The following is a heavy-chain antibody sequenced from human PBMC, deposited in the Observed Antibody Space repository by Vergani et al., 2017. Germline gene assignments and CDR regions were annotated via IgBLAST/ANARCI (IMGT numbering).Heavy chain of an antibody. CDR1: GFTFINAW. V-gene: IGHV3-15*01. D-gene: IGHD4-17*01. J-gene: IGHJ4*02. CDR3: AKDYGDYFDY. CDR2: IKSKTDGGTT. Sequence: EVQLVESGGGLVKPGGSLRLSCAASGFTFINAWMTWVRQAPGKGLEWVGRIKSKTDGGTTYYAAPVKGKFTISRDDSKNTLYLQMNSLRAEDTAVYYCAKDYGDYFDYWGQGTLVTVSS.